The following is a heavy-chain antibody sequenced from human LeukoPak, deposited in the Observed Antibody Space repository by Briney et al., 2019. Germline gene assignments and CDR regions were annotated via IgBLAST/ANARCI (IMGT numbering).Heavy chain of an antibody. CDR2: MNPNSGNT. Sequence: ASVKVSCKASGYTFTSYDINWVRQATGQGLEWMGWMNPNSGNTGYAQKFQGRVTITRNTSISTAYMELSSLKTEDTAVYYCTRSFWDISSGVNWFDPWGQGTLVTVSS. CDR3: TRSFWDISSGVNWFDP. CDR1: GYTFTSYD. J-gene: IGHJ5*02. D-gene: IGHD3-10*01. V-gene: IGHV1-8*03.